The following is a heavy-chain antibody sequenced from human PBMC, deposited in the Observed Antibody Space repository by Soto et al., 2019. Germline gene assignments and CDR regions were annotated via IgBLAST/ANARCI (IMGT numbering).Heavy chain of an antibody. CDR3: ARDGCSSASCYTYIRAFDV. CDR1: GFTFKTYS. CDR2: ISGPGSTI. J-gene: IGHJ3*01. V-gene: IGHV3-48*02. D-gene: IGHD2-2*02. Sequence: DEQLVASGGGLGQSGGSLRLSCAASGFTFKTYSMNWVRRAPGKGLEWISYISGPGSTIKYADSVQGRFIVSRDNANGCLHLQLNDLRDDDTAVYYCARDGCSSASCYTYIRAFDVWGQGTEVSVSS.